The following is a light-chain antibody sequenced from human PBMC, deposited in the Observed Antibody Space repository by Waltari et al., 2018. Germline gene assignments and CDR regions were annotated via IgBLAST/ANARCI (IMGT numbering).Light chain of an antibody. CDR1: HGIGSW. CDR3: QQYDDYWT. Sequence: DIQMTQSPSTLPASVGDSVTITCRASHGIGSWLAWYQQKRGKGPELLIYDASSLQGGVPSRFSGSGSGTEFTLTISSLQPDDFATYFCQQYDDYWTFGQGTKVEVK. J-gene: IGKJ1*01. CDR2: DAS. V-gene: IGKV1-5*01.